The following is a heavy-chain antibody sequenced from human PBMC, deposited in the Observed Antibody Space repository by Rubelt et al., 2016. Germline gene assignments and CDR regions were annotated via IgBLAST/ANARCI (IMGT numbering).Heavy chain of an antibody. CDR1: GFTVSSNY. CDR2: INQHGSDR. Sequence: CGGGLVQPGGSLRLSCAASGFTVSSNYMSWVRQAPGKGLEWVANINQHGSDRYHADSVKGRFTISRDNTKNSLYLQMNSLTAEDTAAYYCATDSGRRLEYWGQGTLVTVSS. CDR3: ATDSGRRLEY. J-gene: IGHJ4*02. D-gene: IGHD1-26*01. V-gene: IGHV3-7*04.